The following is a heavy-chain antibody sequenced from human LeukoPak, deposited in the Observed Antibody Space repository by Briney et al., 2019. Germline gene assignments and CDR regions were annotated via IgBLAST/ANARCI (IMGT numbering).Heavy chain of an antibody. J-gene: IGHJ4*02. CDR3: ARDSHFSSCLLGY. Sequence: QPGGSLRLSCAASGFTFSSYSMNWVRQAPGKGLEWVSYISSSSDTIYYADSVKGRFTISRDNAKRSLYLQMNSLRDEDTAVYYCARDSHFSSCLLGYWGQGTLVTVSS. V-gene: IGHV3-48*02. CDR2: ISSSSDTI. CDR1: GFTFSSYS. D-gene: IGHD6-13*01.